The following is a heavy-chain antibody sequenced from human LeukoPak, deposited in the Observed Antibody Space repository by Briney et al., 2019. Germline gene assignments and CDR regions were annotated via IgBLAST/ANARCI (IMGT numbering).Heavy chain of an antibody. J-gene: IGHJ4*02. CDR2: IKSKTDGGTT. D-gene: IGHD6-19*01. V-gene: IGHV3-15*01. CDR1: GFTFTNAW. Sequence: GGSLRLSCAASGFTFTNAWMSWVRQAPGKGLEWVGRIKSKTDGGTTDYAAPVKGRFTISRDDSKNTLYLQMNSMKTEDTAVYYCTPDRGSGWLGNYFDSWGQGTLVTVSS. CDR3: TPDRGSGWLGNYFDS.